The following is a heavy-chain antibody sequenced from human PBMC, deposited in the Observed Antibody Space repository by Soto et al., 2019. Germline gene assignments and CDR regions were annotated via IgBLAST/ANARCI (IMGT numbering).Heavy chain of an antibody. D-gene: IGHD6-19*01. CDR1: GFSFSTYG. V-gene: IGHV3-30*03. CDR2: ISYDDINK. CDR3: ATLEGGWAAPYYYYYGLEV. J-gene: IGHJ6*02. Sequence: GGSLTLSCAASGFSFSTYGMHWLRQAPGKGLEWVAVISYDDINKYYADSVKGRFTISRDNLKNTLYLQMNSLIDEDSAVYYRATLEGGWAAPYYYYYGLEVWGQGTTVTVSS.